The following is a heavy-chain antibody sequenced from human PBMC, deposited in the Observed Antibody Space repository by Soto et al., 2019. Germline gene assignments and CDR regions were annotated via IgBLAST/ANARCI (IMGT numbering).Heavy chain of an antibody. CDR2: ISSDGSNK. V-gene: IGHV3-30*18. D-gene: IGHD2-2*01. CDR3: TKDRDTTRNY. Sequence: QVQLVESGGGVVQPGRSLSLSCAASGFTFRNYVMHWVRQAPGKGLEWVAVISSDGSNKYYADSVKGRFTISRDNSKNTLYLQMNSLRIEDTAVYYCTKDRDTTRNYWGQGTLVTVSS. J-gene: IGHJ4*02. CDR1: GFTFRNYV.